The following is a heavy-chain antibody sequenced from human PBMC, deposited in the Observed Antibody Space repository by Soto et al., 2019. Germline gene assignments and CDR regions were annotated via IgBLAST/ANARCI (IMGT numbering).Heavy chain of an antibody. CDR1: GVSITSGDNY. V-gene: IGHV4-30-4*01. D-gene: IGHD1-7*01. CDR3: VRKTGTTFLGSFFDH. J-gene: IGHJ4*02. CDR2: IFYIGNA. Sequence: SETLSRTCTVSGVSITSGDNYWSWIRQPPGKGLEWIGYIFYIGNAYYNPSLQSRVTISVDTSRNQFSLRLTSVTAADTAVYYCVRKTGTTFLGSFFDHWGQGTLVTVSS.